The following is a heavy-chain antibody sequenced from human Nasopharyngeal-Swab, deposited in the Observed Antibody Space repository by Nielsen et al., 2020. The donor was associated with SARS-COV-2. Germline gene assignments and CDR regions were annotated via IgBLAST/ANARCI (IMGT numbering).Heavy chain of an antibody. D-gene: IGHD4-17*01. CDR3: ARDRNTVKGDY. V-gene: IGHV3-7*05. J-gene: IGHJ4*02. Sequence: GESLKISCAASGFTFSSYWMSWVRQAPGKGLEWVANIKQDGSEKYYVDSVKGRFTISRDNAKNSLYLQMNSLRAEDTAVYYCARDRNTVKGDYWGPGTLVTVAS. CDR1: GFTFSSYW. CDR2: IKQDGSEK.